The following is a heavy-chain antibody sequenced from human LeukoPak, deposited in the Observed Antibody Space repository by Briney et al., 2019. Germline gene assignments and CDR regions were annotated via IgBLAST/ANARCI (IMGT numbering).Heavy chain of an antibody. Sequence: GGSLRLSCAASGFTFGNYWMHWVRHAPGKGLEWVSRINGDGSRTAYGDSAKGRFTISRDNAKKTIYLQMNTLRVDDTAVYYCAREVSRSGWYVSENWFDPWGQGTRVTVSS. D-gene: IGHD6-19*01. CDR2: INGDGSRT. CDR1: GFTFGNYW. V-gene: IGHV3-74*01. CDR3: AREVSRSGWYVSENWFDP. J-gene: IGHJ5*02.